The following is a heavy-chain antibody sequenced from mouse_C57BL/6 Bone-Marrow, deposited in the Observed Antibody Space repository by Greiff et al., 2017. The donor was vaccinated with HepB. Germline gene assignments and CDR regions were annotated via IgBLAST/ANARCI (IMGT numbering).Heavy chain of an antibody. CDR3: AITTVVATPFAY. D-gene: IGHD1-1*01. CDR2: INSDGGST. CDR1: EYEFPSHD. J-gene: IGHJ3*01. Sequence: EVKLMESGGGLVQPGESLKLSCESNEYEFPSHDMSWVRKTPEKRLELVAAINSDGGSTYYPDTMERRFIISRDNTKKTLYLQMSSLRSEDTALYYCAITTVVATPFAYWGQGTLVTVSA. V-gene: IGHV5-2*01.